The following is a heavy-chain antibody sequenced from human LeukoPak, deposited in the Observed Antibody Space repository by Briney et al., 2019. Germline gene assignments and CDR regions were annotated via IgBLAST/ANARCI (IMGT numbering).Heavy chain of an antibody. Sequence: ASVKVSCKASGYTFTGCYMHWVRQAPGRGLDWMGWINPNSGGTNYAQKFQGRVTMTRYRSISTAYMELSRLRSYDTAVYYCARYVWFLEWLEGLDWFYAGSEASLLSVSSGSASAPTQH. V-gene: IGHV1-2*02. J-gene: IGHJ1*01. CDR3: ARYVWFLEWLEGLDWFYAGSEASLLSVSSGSASAPTQH. CDR1: GYTFTGCY. D-gene: IGHD3-3*01. CDR2: INPNSGGT.